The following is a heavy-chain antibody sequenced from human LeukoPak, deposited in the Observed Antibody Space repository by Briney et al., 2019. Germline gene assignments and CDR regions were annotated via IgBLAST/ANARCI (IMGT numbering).Heavy chain of an antibody. V-gene: IGHV3-21*01. D-gene: IGHD3-3*01. CDR1: GFTFSSYS. J-gene: IGHJ4*02. CDR2: ISSSSSYI. Sequence: GGSLRLSCAASGFTFSSYSINWVRQAPGKGLEWVSSISSSSSYIYYADSVTGRFTISRDNAKNSLYLQMNSLRAEDTAVYYCARDIYDFWSGYYTPFDYWGQGTLVTVSS. CDR3: ARDIYDFWSGYYTPFDY.